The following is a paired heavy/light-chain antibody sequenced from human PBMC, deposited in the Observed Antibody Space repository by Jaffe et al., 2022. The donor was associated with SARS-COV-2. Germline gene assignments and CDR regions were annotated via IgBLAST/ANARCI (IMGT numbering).Heavy chain of an antibody. CDR2: ISSDGTKK. CDR3: AREGYNSDSSWGFFDY. J-gene: IGHJ4*02. V-gene: IGHV3-30*04. D-gene: IGHD6-13*01. CDR1: GFSFATHP. Sequence: QVQLVESGGGVVQPGRSLRLSCAASGFSFATHPIHWVRQPPGKGLEWVTVISSDGTKKDYADSVRGRFTVSRDNSKNTVFLQMDSLRPEDTAVYYCAREGYNSDSSWGFFDYWGPGTLVTVSS.
Light chain of an antibody. CDR1: SSDVGAYNH. J-gene: IGLJ1*01. V-gene: IGLV2-14*01. CDR3: FSYTSRYTYV. CDR2: DVT. Sequence: QSALTQPASVSGSPGQSITISCSGTSSDVGAYNHVSWYQQHPGKAPKLMLYDVTDRPSGVSHRFSGSKSGNTASLTIAGLQAEDDADYYCFSYTSRYTYVFGSGTKVTVL.